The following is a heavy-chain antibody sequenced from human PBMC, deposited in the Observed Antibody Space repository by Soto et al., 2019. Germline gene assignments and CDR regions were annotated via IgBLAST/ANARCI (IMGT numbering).Heavy chain of an antibody. CDR2: IKSKTDGGTP. CDR3: TSDSSRSIIVVRFDS. D-gene: IGHD3-22*01. Sequence: GGSLRLSCAASGFTFNNAWINWVRQAPGKGLEWVGRIKSKTDGGTPDYAAAVKGRCGISRGDSKNMVYLQMNSLKTEDTGISSCTSDSSRSIIVVRFDSWGHGTLVTVSS. CDR1: GFTFNNAW. J-gene: IGHJ4*01. V-gene: IGHV3-15*07.